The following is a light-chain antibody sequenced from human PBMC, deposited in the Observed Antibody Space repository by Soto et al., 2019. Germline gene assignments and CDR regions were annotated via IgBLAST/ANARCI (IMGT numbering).Light chain of an antibody. V-gene: IGLV1-40*01. CDR3: QSYDSLSGPVE. Sequence: QSVLTQPPSVSGAPGQRVTISCTGSSSNIGAGFDVHWYQKIPGTAPKLLIDGNYNRPSGVPDRFSGSKSGTSSSLAITGLQAEDEDDYYCQSYDSLSGPVEVGGGTKLTVL. CDR1: SSNIGAGFD. J-gene: IGLJ2*01. CDR2: GNY.